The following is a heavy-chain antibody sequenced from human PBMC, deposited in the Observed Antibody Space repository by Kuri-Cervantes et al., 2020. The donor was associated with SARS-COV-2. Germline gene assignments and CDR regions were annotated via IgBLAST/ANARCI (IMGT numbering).Heavy chain of an antibody. CDR2: IYTSGST. CDR1: GGSISSYH. Sequence: SETLSLTCTVSGGSISSYHWSWIRQPAGKGLEWIGRIYTSGSTNYNPSLKSRVTISVDTSKNQFSLNLTSVTAADTALYYCARLDSNGPDYWGQGTLVTVSS. CDR3: ARLDSNGPDY. J-gene: IGHJ4*02. V-gene: IGHV4-4*07. D-gene: IGHD4-11*01.